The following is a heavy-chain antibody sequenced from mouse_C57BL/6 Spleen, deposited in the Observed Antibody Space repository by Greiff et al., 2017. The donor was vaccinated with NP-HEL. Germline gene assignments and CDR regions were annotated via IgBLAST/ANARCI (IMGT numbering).Heavy chain of an antibody. CDR1: GYTFTSYW. CDR3: ARPFITTPYWYFDV. Sequence: QVQLQQPGAELVKPGASVKLSCKASGYTFTSYWMHWVKQRPGQGLEWIGMIHPNSGSTNYNEKFKSKATLTVDKSSSTAYMQLSSLTSEDSAVYYCARPFITTPYWYFDVWGTGTTVTVSS. CDR2: IHPNSGST. D-gene: IGHD1-1*01. V-gene: IGHV1-64*01. J-gene: IGHJ1*03.